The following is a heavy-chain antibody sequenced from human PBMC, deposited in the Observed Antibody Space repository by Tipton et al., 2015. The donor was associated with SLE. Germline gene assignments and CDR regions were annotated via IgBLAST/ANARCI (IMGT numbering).Heavy chain of an antibody. CDR2: INSDGSST. CDR3: ARDGPQLLDY. D-gene: IGHD2-2*01. V-gene: IGHV3-74*01. CDR1: GFTFSSYW. J-gene: IGHJ4*02. Sequence: SLRLSCAASGFTFSSYWMHWVRQAPGEGLVWVSRINSDGSSTSYADSVKGRFTISRDNAKNTLYLQMNSLRAEDTAVYYCARDGPQLLDYWGQGTLVTVSS.